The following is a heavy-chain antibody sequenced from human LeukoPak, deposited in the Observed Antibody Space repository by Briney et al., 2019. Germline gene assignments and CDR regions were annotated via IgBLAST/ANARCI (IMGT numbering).Heavy chain of an antibody. V-gene: IGHV1-2*02. D-gene: IGHD6-19*01. Sequence: ASVKVSCKASGYTFTGYYMHWVPQAPGQGLEWMGWINPNSGGTNYAQKFQGRVTMTRDTSISTAYMELSRLRSDDTAVYYCARDRVGYSSGWFDYWGQGTLVTVSS. CDR1: GYTFTGYY. CDR2: INPNSGGT. CDR3: ARDRVGYSSGWFDY. J-gene: IGHJ4*02.